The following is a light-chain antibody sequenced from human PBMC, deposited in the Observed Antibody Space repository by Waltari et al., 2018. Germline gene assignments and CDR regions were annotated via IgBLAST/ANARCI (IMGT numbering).Light chain of an antibody. CDR2: EGS. J-gene: IGLJ2*01. CDR3: CSYAGSGTFVV. CDR1: SSDVGSYNL. V-gene: IGLV2-23*03. Sequence: QSALTQPASVSGSPGQSITISCTETSSDVGSYNLVSWYQQHPGKAPKLIIYEGSKRPSGVSNRFSGSKSGNTAALTISGLQAEDEADYYCCSYAGSGTFVVVGGGTKLTVL.